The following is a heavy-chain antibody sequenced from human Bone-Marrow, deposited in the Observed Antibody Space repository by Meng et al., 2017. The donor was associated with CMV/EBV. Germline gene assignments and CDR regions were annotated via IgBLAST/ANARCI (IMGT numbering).Heavy chain of an antibody. J-gene: IGHJ4*02. CDR2: IYSGGTT. CDR3: ARGLLWRKHLDS. D-gene: IGHD1-26*01. Sequence: SETLSLTCSVSGGSISASSYSWGWIRQPPGKGLEWIGNIYSGGTTYYNPSLTSRALISLDTSNNQFSLTLTSVTAADTAVYYCARGLLWRKHLDSWGQGKLVTVDS. V-gene: IGHV4-39*07. CDR1: GGSISASSYS.